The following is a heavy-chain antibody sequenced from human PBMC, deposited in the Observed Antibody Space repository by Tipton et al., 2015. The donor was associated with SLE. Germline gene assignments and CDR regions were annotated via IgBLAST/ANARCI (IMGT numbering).Heavy chain of an antibody. CDR2: IYYSGST. J-gene: IGHJ3*01. D-gene: IGHD2-2*01. V-gene: IGHV4-59*11. Sequence: TLSLTCTVSGVSISDHYWNWIRQTPGKGLEWIGYIYYSGSTIYNPSLKSRVTMSVDTSQNQFSLNLRSVTAADTAVYFCARSSYCSSSSCWLNAFDFWGHGTEVIVSS. CDR3: ARSSYCSSSSCWLNAFDF. CDR1: GVSISDHY.